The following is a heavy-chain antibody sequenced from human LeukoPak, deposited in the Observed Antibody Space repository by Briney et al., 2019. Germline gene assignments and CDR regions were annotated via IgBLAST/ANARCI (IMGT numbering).Heavy chain of an antibody. D-gene: IGHD6-19*01. CDR3: ARDLLGSSGWSNWFDP. CDR2: IKQDGSEK. CDR1: GFTFSSYW. Sequence: GGSLGLSCAASGFTFSSYWMSWVRQAPGKGLEWVANIKQDGSEKYYVDSVKGRFTISRDNAKNSLYLQMNSLRAEDTAVYYCARDLLGSSGWSNWFDPWGQGTLVTVSS. V-gene: IGHV3-7*01. J-gene: IGHJ5*02.